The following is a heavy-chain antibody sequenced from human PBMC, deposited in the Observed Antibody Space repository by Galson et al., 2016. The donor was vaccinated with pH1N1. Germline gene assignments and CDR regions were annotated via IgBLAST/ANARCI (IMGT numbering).Heavy chain of an antibody. CDR1: GFTLGDFY. CDR3: TRENHHKFDY. J-gene: IGHJ4*02. V-gene: IGHV3-72*01. Sequence: SLRLSCAASGFTLGDFYMDWVRQAPGKGLEWVGRITKRPEGYTTQDAASVKGRFIISREDSKDLLYLQMNSLKTEDTAVYYCTRENHHKFDYWGQGTLATVSS. CDR2: ITKRPEGYTT.